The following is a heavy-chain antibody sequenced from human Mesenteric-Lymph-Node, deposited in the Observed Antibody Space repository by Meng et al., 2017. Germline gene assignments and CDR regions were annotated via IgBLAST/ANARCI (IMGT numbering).Heavy chain of an antibody. CDR2: INPNSGGT. CDR3: ARGSWSRYYYDSSGYYPDP. D-gene: IGHD3-22*01. CDR1: GYTFTGYY. J-gene: IGHJ5*02. V-gene: IGHV1-2*06. Sequence: ASVKVSCKASGYTFTGYYMHWVRQAPGQGLEWMGRINPNSGGTNYAQKFQGRVTMTRDTSISTAYMELSRLRSDDTAVYYCARGSWSRYYYDSSGYYPDPWGQGTLVTVSS.